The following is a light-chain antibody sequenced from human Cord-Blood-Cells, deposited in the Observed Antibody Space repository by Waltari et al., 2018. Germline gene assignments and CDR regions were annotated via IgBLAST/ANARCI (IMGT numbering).Light chain of an antibody. J-gene: IGLJ1*01. CDR3: CSYAGSYV. V-gene: IGLV2-11*01. Sequence: QSALTQPRSVSGSPGQSVTISCTGTSSDVGGNNYVSWYQQHPGKAPKLLIYDVSKRPSGVLDRSSGSNAGNTASLTSSGRQAEDEADYYCCSYAGSYVFGTGTKVTVL. CDR2: DVS. CDR1: SSDVGGNNY.